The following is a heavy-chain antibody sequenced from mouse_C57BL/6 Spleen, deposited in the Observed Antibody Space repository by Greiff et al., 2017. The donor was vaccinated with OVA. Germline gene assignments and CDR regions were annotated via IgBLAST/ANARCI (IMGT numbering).Heavy chain of an antibody. CDR1: GYTFTSYC. Sequence: QVQLQQPGAELVMPGASVKLSCKASGYTFTSYCMHWVKQRPGQGLEWIGEIDPSDSYTNYNQKFKGKSTLTVDKSSSTAYMQLSSLTSEDSAVYDCARWGYDGYWYFDVWGTGTTVTVAS. J-gene: IGHJ1*03. V-gene: IGHV1-69*01. CDR3: ARWGYDGYWYFDV. CDR2: IDPSDSYT. D-gene: IGHD2-2*01.